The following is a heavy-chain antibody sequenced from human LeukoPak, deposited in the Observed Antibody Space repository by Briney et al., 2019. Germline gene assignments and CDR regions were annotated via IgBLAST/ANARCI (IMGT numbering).Heavy chain of an antibody. D-gene: IGHD3-10*01. CDR1: RFTVTTNY. V-gene: IGHV3-53*01. J-gene: IGHJ3*02. CDR2: IRNDGST. CDR3: ARGGASDI. Sequence: PGGSLRLSCAASRFTVTTNYMSWVRQAPGRGLEWVSVIRNDGSTHYADSVKGRFTTSRDNSKNTVYLQMNSLRTEDTAMYYCARGGASDIWGQGTMVTVSS.